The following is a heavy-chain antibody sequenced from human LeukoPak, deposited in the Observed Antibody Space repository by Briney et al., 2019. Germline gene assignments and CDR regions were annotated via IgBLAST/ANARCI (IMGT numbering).Heavy chain of an antibody. V-gene: IGHV1-2*02. CDR2: INPNSVGT. CDR3: ARAIAVADNY. CDR1: GYTFTGYY. J-gene: IGHJ4*02. Sequence: ASVKVSYKASGYTFTGYYMHWVRQAPGQGLEWIGWINPNSVGTNYAQKFQGRVTMTRDTSISTAYMELSRLRSDDTAVYYCARAIAVADNYWGQGTLVTVSS. D-gene: IGHD6-19*01.